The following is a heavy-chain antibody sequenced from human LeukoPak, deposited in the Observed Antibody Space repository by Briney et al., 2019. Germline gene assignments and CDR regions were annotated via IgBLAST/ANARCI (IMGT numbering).Heavy chain of an antibody. J-gene: IGHJ6*03. Sequence: SETLSLTCTVSGGSISSYYWSWIRQPPGKGLEWIGYIYYSGSTNYDPSLKSRVTISVDTSKNQFSLKLSSVTAADTAVYYCARWSSFYYYYMDVWGKGTTVAVSS. CDR1: GGSISSYY. D-gene: IGHD6-13*01. CDR2: IYYSGST. CDR3: ARWSSFYYYYMDV. V-gene: IGHV4-59*01.